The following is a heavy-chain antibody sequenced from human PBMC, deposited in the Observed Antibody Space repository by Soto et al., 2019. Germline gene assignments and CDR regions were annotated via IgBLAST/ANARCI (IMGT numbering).Heavy chain of an antibody. V-gene: IGHV1-46*01. CDR1: GYTFTSYY. CDR3: ARDKTPIGYCISTSCYEYYFDY. J-gene: IGHJ4*02. Sequence: ASVKVSCKASGYTFTSYYMHWVRQAPGQGLEWMGIINPSGGSTSYAQKFQGRVTMTRDTSTSTVYMELSSVRSEDTAVYYCARDKTPIGYCISTSCYEYYFDYWGQGTLVTVSS. D-gene: IGHD2-2*01. CDR2: INPSGGST.